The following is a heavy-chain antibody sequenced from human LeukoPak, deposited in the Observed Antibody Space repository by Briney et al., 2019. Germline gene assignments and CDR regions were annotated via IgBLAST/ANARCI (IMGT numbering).Heavy chain of an antibody. CDR2: INHSGST. V-gene: IGHV4-34*01. J-gene: IGHJ3*02. CDR3: ARARGYSYGYDAFDI. Sequence: SETLSLTCAVYGGSFSGYYWSWIPQPPGKGLEWIGEINHSGSTNYNPSLKSRVTISVDTSKNQFSLKLSSVTAADTAVYYCARARGYSYGYDAFDIWGQGTMVTVSS. CDR1: GGSFSGYY. D-gene: IGHD5-18*01.